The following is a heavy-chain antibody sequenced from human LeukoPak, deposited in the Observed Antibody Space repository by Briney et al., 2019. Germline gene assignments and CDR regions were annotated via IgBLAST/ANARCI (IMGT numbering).Heavy chain of an antibody. V-gene: IGHV3-23*01. CDR3: ARQPTVTTKSDY. CDR1: GFTFSSYA. J-gene: IGHJ4*02. D-gene: IGHD4-17*01. Sequence: GGSLRLSCAASGFTFSSYAMSWVRQAPGKGLEWVSAISGSGGSTYYADSVKGRFTISRDNSKNTLYLQMNSLRAEDTAVYYCARQPTVTTKSDYWGQGTLVTVSS. CDR2: ISGSGGST.